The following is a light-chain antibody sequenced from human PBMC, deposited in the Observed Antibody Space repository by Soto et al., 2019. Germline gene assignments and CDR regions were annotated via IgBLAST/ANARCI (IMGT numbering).Light chain of an antibody. CDR3: QQYGSSAT. CDR2: GAS. CDR1: QIVSNNY. J-gene: IGKJ1*01. V-gene: IGKV3-20*01. Sequence: SVLTQSPRAVTLSPRETATLSCRASQIVSNNYLAWYQQKPGKAPRLLIYGASNRATGIPDRFSGSGSGTDFTLTISRLEPEDFAVYYCQQYGSSATFGQGTKVDIK.